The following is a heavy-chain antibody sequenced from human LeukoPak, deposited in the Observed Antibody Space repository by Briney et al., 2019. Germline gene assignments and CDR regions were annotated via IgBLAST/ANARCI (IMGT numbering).Heavy chain of an antibody. J-gene: IGHJ4*02. CDR3: ARRISGVSDY. CDR2: IYYSGST. D-gene: IGHD2/OR15-2a*01. Sequence: SETLSLTCTVSGGSISSSSYYWRWIRQPPGKGLEWIGSIYYSGSTYYNPSLKSRVTISVDTSKNQFSLKLSSVTAADTAVYYCARRISGVSDYWGQRTLGTVSS. V-gene: IGHV4-39*07. CDR1: GGSISSSSYY.